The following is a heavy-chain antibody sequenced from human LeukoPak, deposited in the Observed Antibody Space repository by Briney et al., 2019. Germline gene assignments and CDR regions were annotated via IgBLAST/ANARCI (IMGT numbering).Heavy chain of an antibody. CDR2: IIPIFGTA. CDR3: ARVGLGASYYFDY. CDR1: GFTFSSYA. Sequence: GGSLRLSCAASGFTFSSYAISWVRQAPGQGLEWMGGIIPIFGTANYAQKFQGRVTITTDESTSTAYMELSSLRSEDTAVYYCARVGLGASYYFDYWGQGTLVTVSS. V-gene: IGHV1-69*05. J-gene: IGHJ4*02. D-gene: IGHD1-26*01.